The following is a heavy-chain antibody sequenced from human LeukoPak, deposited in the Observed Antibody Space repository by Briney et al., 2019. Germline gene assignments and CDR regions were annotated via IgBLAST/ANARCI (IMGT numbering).Heavy chain of an antibody. D-gene: IGHD3-10*01. CDR1: GFTFSSYG. V-gene: IGHV3-30*02. CDR3: AKDKYYYGSGSYHLLDY. Sequence: GGSLRLTCAASGFTFSSYGMHWVRQAPGKGLEWVAFIRYDGSNKYYADSVKGRFTISRDNSKNTLYLQMNSLRAEDTAVYYCAKDKYYYGSGSYHLLDYWGQGTLVTVSS. J-gene: IGHJ4*02. CDR2: IRYDGSNK.